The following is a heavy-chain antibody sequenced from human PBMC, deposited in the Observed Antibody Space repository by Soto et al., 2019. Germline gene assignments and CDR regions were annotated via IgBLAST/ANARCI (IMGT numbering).Heavy chain of an antibody. D-gene: IGHD4-4*01. V-gene: IGHV3-23*01. CDR1: GFTFSSYA. Sequence: GGSLRLSCAASGFTFSSYAMSWVRQAPGKGPEWVSAISGSGGSTYYADSVKGRFTISRDNSKNTLYLQMNSLRAEDTAVYYCAKDLSTATTVTTKWFDPWGQGTLVTVSS. CDR2: ISGSGGST. CDR3: AKDLSTATTVTTKWFDP. J-gene: IGHJ5*02.